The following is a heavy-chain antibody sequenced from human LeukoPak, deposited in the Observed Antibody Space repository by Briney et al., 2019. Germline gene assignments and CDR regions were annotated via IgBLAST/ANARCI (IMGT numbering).Heavy chain of an antibody. Sequence: GGSLRLSCAASGFTFSSYAMNWVRQAPGKGLEWVSAISGSGGSTYYADPVKGRFTISRDNSKNTLYLQMNSLGAEDTAVYFCARGGGDYCFDYWGQGALVTVSS. D-gene: IGHD2-21*02. CDR1: GFTFSSYA. CDR3: ARGGGDYCFDY. CDR2: ISGSGGST. V-gene: IGHV3-23*01. J-gene: IGHJ4*02.